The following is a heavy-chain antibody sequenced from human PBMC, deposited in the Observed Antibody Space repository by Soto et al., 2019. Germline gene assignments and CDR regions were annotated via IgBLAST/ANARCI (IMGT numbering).Heavy chain of an antibody. Sequence: QVQLVQSGAEVKKPGSSVKVSCKASGGTFSSYAISWVRQAPGQGLEWMGGIIPIFGTANYAQKFQGRVTITADESTSTAYMELSSLRSEDTAVYYCARVLVVVAARGAYYYGMDVWGQRTTVTVSS. CDR3: ARVLVVVAARGAYYYGMDV. D-gene: IGHD2-15*01. J-gene: IGHJ6*02. V-gene: IGHV1-69*12. CDR2: IIPIFGTA. CDR1: GGTFSSYA.